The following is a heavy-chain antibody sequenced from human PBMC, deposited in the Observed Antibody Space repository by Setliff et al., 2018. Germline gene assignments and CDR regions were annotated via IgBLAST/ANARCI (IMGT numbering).Heavy chain of an antibody. CDR2: IIPIFGTA. CDR1: GGTFSSYA. J-gene: IGHJ6*02. Sequence: GASVKVSCKASGGTFSSYAISWVRQAPGQGLEWMGGIIPIFGTANYAQKFQGRVTITTDESTSTAYMELSSRRSEDTAVYYCARPGGSGSYCPHYYYGMDVWGQGTTVTVSS. CDR3: ARPGGSGSYCPHYYYGMDV. D-gene: IGHD3-10*01. V-gene: IGHV1-69*05.